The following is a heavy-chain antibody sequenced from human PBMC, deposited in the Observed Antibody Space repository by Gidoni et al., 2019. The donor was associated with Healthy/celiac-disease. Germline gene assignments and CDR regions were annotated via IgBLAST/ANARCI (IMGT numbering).Heavy chain of an antibody. J-gene: IGHJ3*02. CDR3: ARAVDYGDYGAFDI. V-gene: IGHV3-66*02. D-gene: IGHD4-17*01. Sequence: EVQLVESGGGFVQPGGSLRLSCAASGFTVSSNYMSWVRQAPGKGLEWVSVIYSGGSTYYADSVKGRFTISRDNSKNTLYLQMNSLRAEDTAVYYCARAVDYGDYGAFDIWGQGTMVTVSS. CDR2: IYSGGST. CDR1: GFTVSSNY.